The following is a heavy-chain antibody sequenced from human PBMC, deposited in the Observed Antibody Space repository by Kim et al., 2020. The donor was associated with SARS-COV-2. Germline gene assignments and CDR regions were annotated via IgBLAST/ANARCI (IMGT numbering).Heavy chain of an antibody. J-gene: IGHJ3*01. Sequence: GGSLRLSCAASGFTFRDFAMTWVRKTPGKGLQWVASIFGARAGTFYADSVRGRFTVSRDNSKNALYLQMNSLRAEDTAVYYCGRDPNGDYIGAFDFRGQGTMVTVSS. D-gene: IGHD4-17*01. CDR1: GFTFRDFA. V-gene: IGHV3-23*01. CDR2: IFGARAGT. CDR3: GRDPNGDYIGAFDF.